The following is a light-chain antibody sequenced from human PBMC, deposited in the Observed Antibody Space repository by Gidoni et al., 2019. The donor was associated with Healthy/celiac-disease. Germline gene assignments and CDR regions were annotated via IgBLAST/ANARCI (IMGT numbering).Light chain of an antibody. V-gene: IGLV10-54*01. CDR2: RNN. J-gene: IGLJ3*02. CDR1: SNNVGNQG. CDR3: SAWDSSLSAWV. Sequence: QAGLTQPPYLSKGLRQTATLTCTGSNNVGNQGAAWLQQHQGHPPKLLSYRNNNRPSGISERLSASRSGNTASLTITGLQPEDEADYYCSAWDSSLSAWVFGGGTKLTVL.